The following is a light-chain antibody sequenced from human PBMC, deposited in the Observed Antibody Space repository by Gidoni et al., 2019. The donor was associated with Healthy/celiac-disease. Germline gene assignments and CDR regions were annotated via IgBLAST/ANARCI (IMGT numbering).Light chain of an antibody. CDR2: WSS. Sequence: DIVMTQSPDSLAVSLGERATINCKSSQSVLYSSNNQNYLAWYHQKPGQPPKLLIYWSSTRESGVPDRFSGSGSGTDFTLTISSLQAEDVAVYYCQQYYSTPRTFGQGTKLEIK. CDR3: QQYYSTPRT. CDR1: QSVLYSSNNQNY. J-gene: IGKJ2*01. V-gene: IGKV4-1*01.